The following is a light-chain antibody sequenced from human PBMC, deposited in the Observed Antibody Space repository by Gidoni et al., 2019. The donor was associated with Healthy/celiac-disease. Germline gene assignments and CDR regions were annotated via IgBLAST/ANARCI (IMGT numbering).Light chain of an antibody. Sequence: EIVLTQSTGTLSLSPGERATLSCRASQSVSSSYLAWYQQKPVQAPRLLIYGASSRATGIPDRFSGSGSGTDFTLTISRLEPEDVAVYYCQQYGSSPVTFGQGTKVEIK. CDR2: GAS. CDR1: QSVSSSY. J-gene: IGKJ1*01. CDR3: QQYGSSPVT. V-gene: IGKV3-20*01.